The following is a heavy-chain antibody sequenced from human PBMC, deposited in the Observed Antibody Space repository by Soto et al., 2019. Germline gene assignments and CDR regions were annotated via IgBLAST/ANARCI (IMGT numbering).Heavy chain of an antibody. Sequence: GPPVKVSCKASGYTFTGYYMHWVRQAPGQGLEWMGWINPNSGGTNYAQKFQGRVTMTRDTSISTAYMELSRLRSDDTAVYYCARDPRYGSGSYYTVYWGQGTLVTVSS. D-gene: IGHD3-10*01. CDR1: GYTFTGYY. CDR2: INPNSGGT. V-gene: IGHV1-2*02. J-gene: IGHJ4*02. CDR3: ARDPRYGSGSYYTVY.